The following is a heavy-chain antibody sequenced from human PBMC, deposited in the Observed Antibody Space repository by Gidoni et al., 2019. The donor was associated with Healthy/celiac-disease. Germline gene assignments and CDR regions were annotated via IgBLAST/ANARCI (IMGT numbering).Heavy chain of an antibody. D-gene: IGHD4-4*01. CDR1: GYSVTSYY. CDR3: AREEGVTTKPAFDY. J-gene: IGHJ4*02. Sequence: QVQLVQSGAEVKKPGASVKVSCKASGYSVTSYYMHWVRQAPGQGLEWMGIVNPSVGRTSYAQKFQARVTMTRDTSTSTVYLELSSLRSEVTAVYYCAREEGVTTKPAFDYWGQGTLVTVSS. CDR2: VNPSVGRT. V-gene: IGHV1-46*01.